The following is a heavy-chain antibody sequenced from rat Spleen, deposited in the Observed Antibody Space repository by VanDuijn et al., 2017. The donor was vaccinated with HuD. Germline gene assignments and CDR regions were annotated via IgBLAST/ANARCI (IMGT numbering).Heavy chain of an antibody. Sequence: QVQLKESGPGLVQPSETLSLTCTVSGFSLTSYSVSWVRQPSGKGPEWMGRMWYDGDKTYKSALKSRLSISRDTSKSQVFLKMNNLQTEDTAMYFCARGSFDYWGQGVMVTVSS. CDR3: ARGSFDY. CDR1: GFSLTSYS. V-gene: IGHV2-34*01. J-gene: IGHJ2*01. CDR2: MWYDGDK.